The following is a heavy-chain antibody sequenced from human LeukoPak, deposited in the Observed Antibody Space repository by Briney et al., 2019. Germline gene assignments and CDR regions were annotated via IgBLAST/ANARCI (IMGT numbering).Heavy chain of an antibody. V-gene: IGHV3-9*03. J-gene: IGHJ4*02. Sequence: PGRSLRLSCAASGFTFDDYAMHWVRQTPGKGLEWVAGIGGGGSSGTEVYADSVKGRFTISRDNAKNSLYLQMNSLRTEDMALYYCAKDGGGLVDTGRITDWGQGTLVTLSS. CDR2: IGGGGSSGTE. D-gene: IGHD5-18*01. CDR1: GFTFDDYA. CDR3: AKDGGGLVDTGRITD.